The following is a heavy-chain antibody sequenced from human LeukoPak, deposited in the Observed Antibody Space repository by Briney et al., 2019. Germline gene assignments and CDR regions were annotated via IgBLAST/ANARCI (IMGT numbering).Heavy chain of an antibody. CDR2: IMPTLGTE. CDR3: ARETTEGAPIDY. D-gene: IGHD1-26*01. CDR1: GDSFHRYA. J-gene: IGHJ4*02. Sequence: ASVKVSCKPSGDSFHRYAISWVRQAPGQGLEWMGRIMPTLGTEDYAQKFQGRVTFTAEKSTRIIYMELGSLRSEDTAVYYCARETTEGAPIDYWGLGTLVTVSS. V-gene: IGHV1-69*04.